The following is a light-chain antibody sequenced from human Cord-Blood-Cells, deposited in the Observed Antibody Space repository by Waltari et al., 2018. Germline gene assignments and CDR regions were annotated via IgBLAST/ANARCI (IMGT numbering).Light chain of an antibody. CDR3: QQYNNWWT. V-gene: IGKV3-15*01. CDR1: QSVSSN. J-gene: IGKJ1*01. Sequence: EIVMTQSTATLSASPGERATLSCRASQSVSSNFAWYQQKPGQAPRLLIYGASTRATGIPARFSGSGSGTEFTLTISSLQSEDFAVYYCQQYNNWWTFGQGTKVEIK. CDR2: GAS.